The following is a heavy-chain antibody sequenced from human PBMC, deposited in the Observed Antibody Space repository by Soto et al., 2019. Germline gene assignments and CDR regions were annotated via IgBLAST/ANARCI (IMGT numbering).Heavy chain of an antibody. CDR1: GHSFTSYW. V-gene: IGHV5-51*01. J-gene: IGHJ6*02. Sequence: LGESLKISCKGSGHSFTSYWIGWVRQMPGKGLEWMGIIYPGDSDTRYSPSFQGQVTISADKSISTAYLQWSSLKASDTAMYYCARRSGSSSGYYYYGMDVWGQGTTVTVSS. CDR2: IYPGDSDT. CDR3: ARRSGSSSGYYYYGMDV. D-gene: IGHD6-6*01.